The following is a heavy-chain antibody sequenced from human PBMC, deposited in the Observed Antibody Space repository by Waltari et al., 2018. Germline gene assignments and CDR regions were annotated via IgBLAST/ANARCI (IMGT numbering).Heavy chain of an antibody. CDR3: ATGLMGG. Sequence: QVQLVQSGAAVTQPGASVKVSCKVYGYYLTELTLPRGRPPPGKGREWMGGFVPEDGETIYAQKFQGRVTMTEDTSTDTAYMELSSLRSEDTAVYDCATGLMGGWGQGTLVTVSS. CDR1: GYYLTELT. D-gene: IGHD2-8*01. J-gene: IGHJ4*02. V-gene: IGHV1-24*01. CDR2: FVPEDGET.